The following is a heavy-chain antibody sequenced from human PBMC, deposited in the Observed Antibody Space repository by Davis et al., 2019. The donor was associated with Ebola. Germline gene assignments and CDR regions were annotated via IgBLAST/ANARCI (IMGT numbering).Heavy chain of an antibody. CDR1: GFTFSSYS. D-gene: IGHD1-26*01. CDR2: ISSSSSTI. CDR3: AREGPGWELLVPWFDP. Sequence: GESLKISCAASGFTFSSYSMNWVRQAPGKGLEWVSYISSSSSTIYYADSVKGRFTISRDNAKNSLYLQMNSLRDEDTAVYYCAREGPGWELLVPWFDPWGQGTLVTVSS. J-gene: IGHJ5*02. V-gene: IGHV3-48*02.